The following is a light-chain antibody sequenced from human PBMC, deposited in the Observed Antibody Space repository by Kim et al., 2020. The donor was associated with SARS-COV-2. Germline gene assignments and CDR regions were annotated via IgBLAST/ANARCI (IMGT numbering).Light chain of an antibody. J-gene: IGKJ1*01. CDR1: QSVSSNY. V-gene: IGKV3-20*01. CDR2: GAS. Sequence: EIVWTQSPGTLSLSPGERATLSCRASQSVSSNYLAWYQQKPGQAPRLLIYGASSRATGIPDRFSGSGSGTDFTLTITRLETEDFAVYYCQQYSSSPATFGQGTKVDIK. CDR3: QQYSSSPAT.